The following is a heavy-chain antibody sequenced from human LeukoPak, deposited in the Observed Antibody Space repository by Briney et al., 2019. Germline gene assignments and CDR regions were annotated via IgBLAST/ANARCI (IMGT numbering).Heavy chain of an antibody. Sequence: GGSLRLSCAASGFTFSSYAMSWVRQAPGKGLEWVSAISGSGGSTYYADSVKGRFTISRDNSKNTLYLQMNSLRAEDTAVYYCAKVVVVVPAARGNAFDIWGQGTMVTVSS. CDR1: GFTFSSYA. CDR3: AKVVVVVPAARGNAFDI. D-gene: IGHD2-2*01. J-gene: IGHJ3*02. CDR2: ISGSGGST. V-gene: IGHV3-23*01.